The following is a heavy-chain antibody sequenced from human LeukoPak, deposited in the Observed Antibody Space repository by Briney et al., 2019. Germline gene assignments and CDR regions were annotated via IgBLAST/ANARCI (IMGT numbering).Heavy chain of an antibody. J-gene: IGHJ4*02. Sequence: GGSLRLSCAASGFTLSNAWMSWVRQAPGKGLEWVGRIKSKTDGGTTDYAERVKGRFTISRDDSKNTLYLQMNRLKTEDTAVYYCTTGAQIITIFGVDLDYWGQGTLVTVSS. CDR3: TTGAQIITIFGVDLDY. V-gene: IGHV3-15*01. D-gene: IGHD3-3*01. CDR2: IKSKTDGGTT. CDR1: GFTLSNAW.